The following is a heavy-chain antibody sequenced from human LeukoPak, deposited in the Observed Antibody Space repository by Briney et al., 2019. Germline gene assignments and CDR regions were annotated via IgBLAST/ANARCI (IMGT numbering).Heavy chain of an antibody. CDR2: IYHSGST. D-gene: IGHD2-8*01. V-gene: IGHV4-4*02. CDR1: GGSISSSNW. CDR3: ARDPLYCTNGVCYPGNFDY. Sequence: SETLSLTCAVSGGSISSSNWWSWVRQPPGKGLEWIGEIYHSGSTNYNPSLKSRVTISVDKSKNQFSLKLSSVTAADTAVYYCARDPLYCTNGVCYPGNFDYWGQGTLVTVSS. J-gene: IGHJ4*02.